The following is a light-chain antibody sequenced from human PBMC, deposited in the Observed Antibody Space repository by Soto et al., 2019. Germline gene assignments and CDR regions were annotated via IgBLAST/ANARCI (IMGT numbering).Light chain of an antibody. V-gene: IGKV3-15*01. J-gene: IGKJ2*01. CDR2: GAS. CDR3: QQYNDWPGT. CDR1: QSVRSN. Sequence: EIVMTQSPGTLSVSPGERATLSCRASQSVRSNLAWYQQKPAQAPRLLIYGASTRATGIPARFSGSGSGTELTLTISSLQSEDFAVYYCQQYNDWPGTFGQGTTLEVK.